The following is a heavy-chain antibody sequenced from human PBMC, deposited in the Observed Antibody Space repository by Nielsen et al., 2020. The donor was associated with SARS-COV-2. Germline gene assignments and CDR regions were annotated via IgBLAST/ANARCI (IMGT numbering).Heavy chain of an antibody. V-gene: IGHV1-69*04. CDR2: IIPILGIA. CDR3: AREKVTMVRGVTPGFSY. D-gene: IGHD3-10*01. Sequence: SVKVSCKASGGTFSSYAISWVRQAPGQGLEWMGRIIPILGIANYAQKFQGRVTITADKSTSTAYMELSSLRSEGTAVYYCAREKVTMVRGVTPGFSYWGQGTLVTVSS. CDR1: GGTFSSYA. J-gene: IGHJ4*02.